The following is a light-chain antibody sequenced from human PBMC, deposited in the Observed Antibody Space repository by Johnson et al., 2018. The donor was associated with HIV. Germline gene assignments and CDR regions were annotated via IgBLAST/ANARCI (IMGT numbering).Light chain of an antibody. CDR3: GTWDSSLSAHV. V-gene: IGLV1-51*02. J-gene: IGLJ1*01. Sequence: QSVLTQPPSVSAAPGQKVTISCSGSSSNIGNNYVSWYQQLPGTAPKLLIYENNQRPSWIPDRFSGSKSGTSATLGITGLPTGDEADYYCGTWDSSLSAHVFGTGTKVTVL. CDR2: ENN. CDR1: SSNIGNNY.